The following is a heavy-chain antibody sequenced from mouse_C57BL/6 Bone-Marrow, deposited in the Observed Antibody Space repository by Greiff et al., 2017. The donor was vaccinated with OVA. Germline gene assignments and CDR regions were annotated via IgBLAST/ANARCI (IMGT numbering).Heavy chain of an antibody. CDR1: GYSFTGYF. CDR3: ARWGTFKEIYDGYYDAMDY. J-gene: IGHJ4*01. CDR2: INPYNGDT. Sequence: DVQLVESGPELVKPGDSVKISCKASGYSFTGYFMNWVMQSHGKSLEWIGRINPYNGDTFYNQKFKGKATLTVDKSSSTAHMELRSLTSEDSAVYYCARWGTFKEIYDGYYDAMDYWGQGTSVTVSS. D-gene: IGHD2-3*01. V-gene: IGHV1-20*01.